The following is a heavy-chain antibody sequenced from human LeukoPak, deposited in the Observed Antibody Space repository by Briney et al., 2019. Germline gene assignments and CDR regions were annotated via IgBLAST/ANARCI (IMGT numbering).Heavy chain of an antibody. CDR1: GFTFSSHG. CDR2: ISFDGSNK. CDR3: AKQLGYCSDGSCYFPY. V-gene: IGHV3-30*18. Sequence: PGGSLRLSCVASGFTFSSHGIHWVRQAPGKGLEWVAVISFDGSNKYFADSVKGRFTISRDNSKSTLCLQMNSLRAEDTAVYYCAKQLGYCSDGSCYFPYWGQGTLVTVSS. J-gene: IGHJ4*02. D-gene: IGHD2-15*01.